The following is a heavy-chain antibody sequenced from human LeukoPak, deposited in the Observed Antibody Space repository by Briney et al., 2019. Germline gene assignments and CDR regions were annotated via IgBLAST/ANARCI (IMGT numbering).Heavy chain of an antibody. CDR3: ARGVYYFDY. CDR1: GFTFSSNW. Sequence: GGSLRLSCAASGFTFSSNWMSWVRQAPGKGLEWVANIKEDGSEIYYVDSVKGRFTISRDNGKNSLYLQMSSLRAEDTAVYYCARGVYYFDYWGRGSLVTVSS. CDR2: IKEDGSEI. V-gene: IGHV3-7*01. J-gene: IGHJ4*02.